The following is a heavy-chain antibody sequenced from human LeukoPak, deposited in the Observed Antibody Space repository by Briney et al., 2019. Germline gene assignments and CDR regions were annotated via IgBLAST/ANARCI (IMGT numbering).Heavy chain of an antibody. V-gene: IGHV4-30-2*01. CDR2: IYHSGST. CDR1: GGSISSGGYS. J-gene: IGHJ4*02. D-gene: IGHD3-10*01. CDR3: GRGGGSGLQ. Sequence: SQTLSLTCAVSGGSISSGGYSWSWIRQPPGKGLEWIGYIYHSGSTYYNPSLKSRVTISVDRSKNQFSLKLSSVTAADTAVYYCGRGGGSGLQWGQGTLVTVSS.